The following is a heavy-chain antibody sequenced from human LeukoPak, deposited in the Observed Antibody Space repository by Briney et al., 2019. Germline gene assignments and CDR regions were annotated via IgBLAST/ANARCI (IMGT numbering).Heavy chain of an antibody. CDR3: ARAGVAVAYFYYFDY. J-gene: IGHJ4*02. CDR2: IKSDGRTT. V-gene: IGHV3-74*01. D-gene: IGHD6-19*01. Sequence: GGSLRLSCAASGFTFGNYWMHWVRQAPGKGLVWVSRIKSDGRTTYYADSVKGRFTISRDDAKNTLYLQMNSLRAEDTAVYYCARAGVAVAYFYYFDYWGQGSLVTVSS. CDR1: GFTFGNYW.